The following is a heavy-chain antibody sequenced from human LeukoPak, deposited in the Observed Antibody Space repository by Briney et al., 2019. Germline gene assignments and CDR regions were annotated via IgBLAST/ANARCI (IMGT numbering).Heavy chain of an antibody. CDR2: IIPIFGTA. CDR3: AAWVWFGELLSYFDY. CDR1: GGTFSSYA. Sequence: GASVKVSCKASGGTFSSYAISWVRQAPGQGLEWMGGIIPIFGTASYAQKFQGRVTITADKSTSTAYMELSSLRSEDTAVYYCAAWVWFGELLSYFDYWGQGTLVTVSS. D-gene: IGHD3-10*01. J-gene: IGHJ4*02. V-gene: IGHV1-69*06.